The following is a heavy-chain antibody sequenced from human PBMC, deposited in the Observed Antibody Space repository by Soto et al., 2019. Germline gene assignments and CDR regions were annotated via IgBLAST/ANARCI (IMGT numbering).Heavy chain of an antibody. Sequence: PTLVNPTQTLTLTCTFSGFSLSTSGVGVGWIRQPPGKALEWLALIYWDDDKRYSPSLKSRLTITKDTSKNQMVLTMTNMDPVKTATFYCAHKSITFFGVENDYWGKGTLVTVSS. CDR3: AHKSITFFGVENDY. CDR2: IYWDDDK. CDR1: GFSLSTSGVG. D-gene: IGHD3-3*01. V-gene: IGHV2-5*02. J-gene: IGHJ4*02.